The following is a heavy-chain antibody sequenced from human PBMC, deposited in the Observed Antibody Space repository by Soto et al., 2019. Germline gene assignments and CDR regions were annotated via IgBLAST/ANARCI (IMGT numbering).Heavy chain of an antibody. D-gene: IGHD3-22*01. CDR3: TTDSYSTMIVVRFDY. J-gene: IGHJ4*01. Sequence: GGSLSLSCTVAGLTFSKGWINLVIQAPGKRIEWVGRIKSKTAGGTTDFPAPVKGRFGISRDDSRNMVYLQIDSLKNEDTALYYGTTDSYSTMIVVRFDYWGHGTLVTV. CDR1: GLTFSKGW. CDR2: IKSKTAGGTT. V-gene: IGHV3-15*07.